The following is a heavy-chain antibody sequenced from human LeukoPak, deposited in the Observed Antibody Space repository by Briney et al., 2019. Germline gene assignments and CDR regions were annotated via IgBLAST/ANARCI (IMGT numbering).Heavy chain of an antibody. J-gene: IGHJ6*03. CDR2: ISAYNGNT. V-gene: IGHV1-18*01. CDR1: GYTFTSYG. D-gene: IGHD1/OR15-1a*01. Sequence: ASVKVSCKASGYTFTSYGISWVRQAPGQGLEWMGWISAYNGNTNYAQKLQGGVTMTTDTSTSTAYMELRSLRSDDTAVYYCARDLEQDGVSDYYYCMDVWGKGTTVTVSS. CDR3: ARDLEQDGVSDYYYCMDV.